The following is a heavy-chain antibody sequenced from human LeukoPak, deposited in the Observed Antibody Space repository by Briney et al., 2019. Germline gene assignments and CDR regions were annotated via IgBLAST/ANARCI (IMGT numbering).Heavy chain of an antibody. Sequence: SGTLSLTCAVSGGSISSSNWWSWVRQPLGKGLEWVGEIYHSGSTNYNPSLKSRVTISVDKSKNQFSLKLSSVTAADTAVYYCASSRIAAALLPSDYWGQGTLVTVSS. V-gene: IGHV4-4*02. CDR1: GGSISSSNW. D-gene: IGHD6-13*01. CDR3: ASSRIAAALLPSDY. J-gene: IGHJ4*02. CDR2: IYHSGST.